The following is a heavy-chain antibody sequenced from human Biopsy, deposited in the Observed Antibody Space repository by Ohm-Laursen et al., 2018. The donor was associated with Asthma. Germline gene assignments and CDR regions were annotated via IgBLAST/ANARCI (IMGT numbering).Heavy chain of an antibody. V-gene: IGHV4-30-4*01. Sequence: PSQTLSFTWTVSRGYIRSYDHHWAWIRQPPGKGLEWIGSGFYSGSTHYSPSLARRVSISVDTSMNQFPMTLRSVTAADTAVYLGARVASYGDIYFAIDVWGPGTTVSV. CDR1: RGYIRSYDHH. D-gene: IGHD4-17*01. CDR2: GFYSGST. CDR3: ARVASYGDIYFAIDV. J-gene: IGHJ6*02.